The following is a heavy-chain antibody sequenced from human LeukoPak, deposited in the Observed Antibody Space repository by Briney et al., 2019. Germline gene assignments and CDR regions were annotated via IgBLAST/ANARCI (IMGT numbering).Heavy chain of an antibody. V-gene: IGHV4-39*07. CDR2: IYYSGST. J-gene: IGHJ1*01. Sequence: PSETLSLTCTVSGGSISETNYYWVWIRQPPGKGLEYIGYIYYSGSTYYNPSLKSRVTISVDTSKNQFSLKLSSVTAADTAVYYCTYGDYLAYFQHWGQGTLVTVSS. CDR1: GGSISETNYY. CDR3: TYGDYLAYFQH. D-gene: IGHD4-17*01.